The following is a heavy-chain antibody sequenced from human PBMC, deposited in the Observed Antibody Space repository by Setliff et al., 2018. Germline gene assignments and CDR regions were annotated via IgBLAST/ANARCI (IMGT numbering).Heavy chain of an antibody. CDR2: IYHSGST. CDR3: ARDQGRDYYYYYYMDV. V-gene: IGHV4-4*02. Sequence: PSETLSLTCAVSGDSISSSNWWNWVRQPPGKGLEWIGEIYHSGSTKYNPSLKSRVTISVDKSKNQFSLKLSSVTAADTAVYYCARDQGRDYYYYYYMDVWGKGTTVTVSS. J-gene: IGHJ6*03. D-gene: IGHD3-10*01. CDR1: GDSISSSNW.